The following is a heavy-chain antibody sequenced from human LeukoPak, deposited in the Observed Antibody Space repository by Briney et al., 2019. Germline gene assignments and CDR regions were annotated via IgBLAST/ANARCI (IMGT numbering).Heavy chain of an antibody. CDR3: ATPSGNAYDV. D-gene: IGHD3-10*01. V-gene: IGHV4-39*07. Sequence: SETLSLTCTVSGGSITGSRYYWGWIRQPPGKGVEWLGNIYYSGSIDHNPSLKSRLTISLDTSKNQFSLKLSSVTAADTAVYYCATPSGNAYDVWGQGTMVTVSS. CDR2: IYYSGSI. J-gene: IGHJ3*01. CDR1: GGSITGSRYY.